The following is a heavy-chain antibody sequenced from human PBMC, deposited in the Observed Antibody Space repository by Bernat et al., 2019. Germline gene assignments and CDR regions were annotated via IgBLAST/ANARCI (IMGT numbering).Heavy chain of an antibody. J-gene: IGHJ4*02. CDR3: ARGGCSAGDCWYYYDS. V-gene: IGHV4-34*02. CDR2: INHGGSF. CDR1: GGSFSGHY. Sequence: QVQLQQWGAGLLKASETLSLTCAVYGGSFSGHYWTWIRQSPGKGLEWIGEINHGGSFAYNPSLSSRVNVSIGTSKKQFSLKLISVTAADTAVYYCARGGCSAGDCWYYYDSWGQGIPVTVSS. D-gene: IGHD2-21*02.